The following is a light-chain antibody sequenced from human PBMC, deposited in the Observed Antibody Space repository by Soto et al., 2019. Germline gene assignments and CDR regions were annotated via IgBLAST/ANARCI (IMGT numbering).Light chain of an antibody. CDR1: QSVSSY. V-gene: IGKV3-11*01. CDR3: QQRSNWPLYT. CDR2: DAS. Sequence: EIVLTQSPATLSFSPGERATLSCRASQSVSSYLAWYQQKPGQAPSLLIYDASNRATGIPARFSGSGSGTDFTLTISSLEPEDFAVYYCQQRSNWPLYTFGQGTKLEIK. J-gene: IGKJ2*01.